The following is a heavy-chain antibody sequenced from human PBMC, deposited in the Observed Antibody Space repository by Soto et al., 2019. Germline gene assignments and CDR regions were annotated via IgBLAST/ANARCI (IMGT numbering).Heavy chain of an antibody. Sequence: QVQLVQSGAEVKKPGSSVKVSCKASGGTFSSSAISWVRQAPGQGLEWMGGIIPIFGTAEYAQKFQGRVTITADESTSTDFMDVSSLRSEDTAVYYCASNGESYYYYGMDVWGQGTTVTVSS. J-gene: IGHJ6*02. CDR3: ASNGESYYYYGMDV. CDR1: GGTFSSSA. CDR2: IIPIFGTA. D-gene: IGHD2-8*01. V-gene: IGHV1-69*12.